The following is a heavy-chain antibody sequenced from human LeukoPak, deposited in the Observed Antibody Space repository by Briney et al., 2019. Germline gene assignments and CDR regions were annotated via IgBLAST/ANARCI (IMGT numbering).Heavy chain of an antibody. CDR1: GFTFSDYY. Sequence: GGSLRLSCAASGFTFSDYYMSWIRQAPGEGLEWVSYISHSGRTMYYADSVKGRFTISRDNAKNSLYLQMNSLRAGDTAVHYCARGSIVRGNIGNDMDVWGKGTTVTVSS. J-gene: IGHJ6*03. CDR2: ISHSGRTM. CDR3: ARGSIVRGNIGNDMDV. D-gene: IGHD2-8*01. V-gene: IGHV3-11*01.